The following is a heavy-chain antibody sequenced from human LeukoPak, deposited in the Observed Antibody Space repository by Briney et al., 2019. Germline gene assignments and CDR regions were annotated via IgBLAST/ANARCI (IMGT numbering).Heavy chain of an antibody. J-gene: IGHJ4*02. V-gene: IGHV3-11*01. D-gene: IGHD6-19*01. Sequence: PGGSLRLSCAASGLTFSDYYMSWIRQAPGKGLEWVSYISSSGSTIYYADSVKGRFTISRDNAKNSLYLQMNSLRAEDTAVYYCASNKYSSGWYEDYWGQGTLVTVSS. CDR1: GLTFSDYY. CDR3: ASNKYSSGWYEDY. CDR2: ISSSGSTI.